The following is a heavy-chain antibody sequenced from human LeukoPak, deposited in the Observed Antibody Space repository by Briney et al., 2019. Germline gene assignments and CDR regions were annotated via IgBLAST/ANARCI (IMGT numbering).Heavy chain of an antibody. Sequence: PGGSLRLSCVASGFTFTTYWMTWVRQAPGKGLERVANIKQEGSEKYYMDSVKGRFTLSRDNAKNSMYLQMSSLRAEDTAVYYCARVAAAVPDQWGQGTLVTVSS. V-gene: IGHV3-7*04. CDR1: GFTFTTYW. D-gene: IGHD6-13*01. CDR2: IKQEGSEK. CDR3: ARVAAAVPDQ. J-gene: IGHJ5*02.